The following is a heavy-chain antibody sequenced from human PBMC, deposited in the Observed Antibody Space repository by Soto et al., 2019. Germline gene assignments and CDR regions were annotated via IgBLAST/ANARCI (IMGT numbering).Heavy chain of an antibody. J-gene: IGHJ6*02. CDR2: ISPTGNAV. V-gene: IGHV3-11*01. Sequence: ESVGGLVEPGGSLRLSCAASGLIFSVFYMSWIRQAPGKGLEGVSYISPTGNAVFDAAPVKGRFTISRDNAQNSLFLQMNNLGVEDTAVYYGARGHHGLEFWGQGTTVTVSS. CDR1: GLIFSVFY. CDR3: ARGHHGLEF.